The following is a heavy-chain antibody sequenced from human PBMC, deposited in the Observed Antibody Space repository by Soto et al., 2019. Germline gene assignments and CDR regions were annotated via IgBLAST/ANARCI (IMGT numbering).Heavy chain of an antibody. CDR3: AGGDEYKGDY. Sequence: QVQLQESGPGLVKPSETLSLNCTVSGGSISSGVNYWTWIRQHPGKGLEWIGYIYYSGTTYYNPSLTSRVAISVDTSKNQFSLKLSSVTAADTAMYYCAGGDEYKGDYWGPGTLVTVSS. CDR1: GGSISSGVNY. CDR2: IYYSGTT. V-gene: IGHV4-31*03. D-gene: IGHD2-21*01. J-gene: IGHJ4*02.